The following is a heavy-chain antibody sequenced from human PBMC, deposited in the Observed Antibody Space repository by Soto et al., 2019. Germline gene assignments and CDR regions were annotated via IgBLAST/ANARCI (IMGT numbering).Heavy chain of an antibody. Sequence: ESGGGLVKPGGSLRLSCAASGFTFSDYYMSWIRQAPGKGLEWVSYISSSSSYTNYADSVKGRFTISRDNAKNSLYLQMNSLRAEDTAVYYCARDEKYGGDYVSGVDYWGQGTLVTVSS. V-gene: IGHV3-11*06. CDR3: ARDEKYGGDYVSGVDY. CDR2: ISSSSSYT. CDR1: GFTFSDYY. J-gene: IGHJ4*02. D-gene: IGHD4-17*01.